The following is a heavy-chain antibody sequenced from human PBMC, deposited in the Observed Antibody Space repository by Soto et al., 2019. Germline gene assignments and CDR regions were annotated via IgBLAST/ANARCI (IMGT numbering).Heavy chain of an antibody. CDR3: ARLRFLEWSSTGFDP. CDR1: GGSISSGDYY. V-gene: IGHV4-30-4*01. CDR2: IYYSGST. J-gene: IGHJ5*02. D-gene: IGHD3-3*01. Sequence: SETLSLTCTVSGGSISSGDYYWSWIRQPPGKGLEWIGYIYYSGSTYYNPSLKSRVTISVDTSKNQFSLKLSSVTAADTAVYYCARLRFLEWSSTGFDPWGQGTLVTVSS.